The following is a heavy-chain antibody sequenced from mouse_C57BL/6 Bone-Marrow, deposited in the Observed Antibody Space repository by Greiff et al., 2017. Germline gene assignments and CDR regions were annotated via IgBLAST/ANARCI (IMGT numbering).Heavy chain of an antibody. CDR3: ATYYGNGKDAMDY. CDR1: GFSLTSYG. CDR2: IWSDGST. Sequence: VQLKESGPGLVAPSQSLSITCTVSGFSLTSYGVHWVRQPPGKGLEWLVVIWSDGSTTYNSALKSRLSISKDNSKSQVFLKMNSLQTDDTAMYYCATYYGNGKDAMDYWGQGTSVTVSS. V-gene: IGHV2-6*03. D-gene: IGHD2-10*01. J-gene: IGHJ4*01.